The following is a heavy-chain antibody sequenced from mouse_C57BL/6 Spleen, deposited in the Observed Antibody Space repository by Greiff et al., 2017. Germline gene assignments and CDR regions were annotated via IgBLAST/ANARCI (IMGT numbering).Heavy chain of an antibody. Sequence: QVQLQQSGAELVKPGASVKLSCKASGYTFTSYWMHWVKQRPGRGLEWIGRIDPNSGGTKYNEKFKSKATLTVDKPSSTAYMRLSSPSAEDSVVYYGAREYYGISRYFGYRGQGTTLTVSS. D-gene: IGHD1-1*01. J-gene: IGHJ2*01. CDR2: IDPNSGGT. CDR1: GYTFTSYW. V-gene: IGHV1-72*01. CDR3: AREYYGISRYFGY.